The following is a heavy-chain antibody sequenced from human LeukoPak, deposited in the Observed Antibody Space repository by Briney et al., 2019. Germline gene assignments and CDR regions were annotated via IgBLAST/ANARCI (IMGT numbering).Heavy chain of an antibody. CDR1: GFTFDDYA. CDR2: TSWNSGSI. CDR3: AKDRSGYYLGRGVFDY. V-gene: IGHV3-9*01. D-gene: IGHD3-22*01. Sequence: PGGSLRLPCAASGFTFDDYAMHWVRQAPGKGPEWVSGTSWNSGSIGYADSVKGRFTISRDNAKNSLYLQMNSLRAEDTALYYCAKDRSGYYLGRGVFDYWGQGTLVTVSS. J-gene: IGHJ4*02.